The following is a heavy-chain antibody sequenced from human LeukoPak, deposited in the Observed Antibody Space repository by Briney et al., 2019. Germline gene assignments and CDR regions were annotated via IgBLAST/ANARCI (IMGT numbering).Heavy chain of an antibody. CDR2: INHSGST. CDR1: GESLSGYY. J-gene: IGHJ3*02. D-gene: IGHD6-13*01. Sequence: SDTLSLTCAVYGESLSGYYWSWIRHPPGKGGEWIGQINHSGSTNYNPPLKSRVTIPVDTSKNQFSLKLSSVTAADTAVYYCARGGLSSWYFGAFDIWGQGTMVTVSS. CDR3: ARGGLSSWYFGAFDI. V-gene: IGHV4-34*01.